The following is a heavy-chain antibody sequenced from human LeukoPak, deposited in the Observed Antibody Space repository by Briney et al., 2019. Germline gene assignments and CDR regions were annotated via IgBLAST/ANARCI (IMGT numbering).Heavy chain of an antibody. Sequence: GGSLRLSCAASGFTFSSHWMSYVRQAPRKGLEWVADIKQGGSEKYYVDSVKGRFTISRDNGKNSLYLQMNSLRAEDTAVYYCARGPSYGDRSDVLDYWGQGTLVTVSS. D-gene: IGHD4/OR15-4a*01. J-gene: IGHJ4*02. CDR1: GFTFSSHW. CDR3: ARGPSYGDRSDVLDY. V-gene: IGHV3-7*01. CDR2: IKQGGSEK.